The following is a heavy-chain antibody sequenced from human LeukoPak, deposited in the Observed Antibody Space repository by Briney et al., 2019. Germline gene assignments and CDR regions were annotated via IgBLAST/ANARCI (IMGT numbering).Heavy chain of an antibody. J-gene: IGHJ6*02. D-gene: IGHD4-11*01. CDR1: GFIFGSCS. Sequence: GGSLRLSCAASGFIFGSCSMNWVRQAPGKGLEWVSYISSSSSTIYYADSVKGRITIFRDNAKNSLYLQMNSLRDEDTAVYYCARGLHSKYYYGMDVWGQGTTVTVSS. CDR2: ISSSSSTI. V-gene: IGHV3-48*02. CDR3: ARGLHSKYYYGMDV.